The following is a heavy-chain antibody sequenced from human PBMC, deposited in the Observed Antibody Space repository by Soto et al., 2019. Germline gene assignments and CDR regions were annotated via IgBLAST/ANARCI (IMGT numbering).Heavy chain of an antibody. J-gene: IGHJ4*02. Sequence: GGSLRLSCAASGFTFSSYAMSWVRQAPGKGLEWVSAISGSGGSTYYADSVKGRFTISRDNSKNTLYLQMNSLRAEDTAVYYCGKDGPASTVVIPMSHDYWGQGTLVTVSS. CDR1: GFTFSSYA. CDR3: GKDGPASTVVIPMSHDY. V-gene: IGHV3-23*01. D-gene: IGHD3-22*01. CDR2: ISGSGGST.